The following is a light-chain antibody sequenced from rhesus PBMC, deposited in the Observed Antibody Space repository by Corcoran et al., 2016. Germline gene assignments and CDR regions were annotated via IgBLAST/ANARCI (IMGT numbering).Light chain of an antibody. J-gene: IGKJ1*01. CDR2: KAS. Sequence: DIQMTQSPSTLSASVGDRVTITCRASQGISNWLAWFQQRAGEAPKLLIYKASPLQSGVPSRLSGSGSGTEFTLTISSLQPEGFAPYSCQQHYSVPWTFGQGTKVEVK. CDR3: QQHYSVPWT. CDR1: QGISNW. V-gene: IGKV1-21*01.